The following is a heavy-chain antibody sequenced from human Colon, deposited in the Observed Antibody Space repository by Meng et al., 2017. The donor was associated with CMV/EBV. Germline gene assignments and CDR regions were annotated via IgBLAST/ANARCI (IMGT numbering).Heavy chain of an antibody. V-gene: IGHV3-30*02. CDR2: IRNDRSYE. D-gene: IGHD4-17*01. CDR1: GFTFSSYG. J-gene: IGHJ4*02. Sequence: GDSGGAVVQPGGSLRLSFAASGFTFSSYGMHWVRQAPGKGLEWVTFIRNDRSYEYYADSVQGRFTVSRDNSKNTMYLQMNSLGGDDTAVYYCAKVADYADFVMEYWGQGTLVTVSS. CDR3: AKVADYADFVMEY.